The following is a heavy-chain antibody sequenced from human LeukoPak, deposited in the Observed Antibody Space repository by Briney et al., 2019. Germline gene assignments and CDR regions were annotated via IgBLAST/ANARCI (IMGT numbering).Heavy chain of an antibody. D-gene: IGHD3-22*01. CDR2: MNPNSGNT. V-gene: IGHV1-8*02. J-gene: IGHJ4*02. CDR1: GYTFTSYD. CDR3: ARDGALYYYDSSGYYYLDY. Sequence: ASVKVSCKASGYTFTSYDINWVRQATGQGLEWMGWMNPNSGNTSYAQKFQGRVTMTRDTSTSTVYMELSSLRSEDTAMYYCARDGALYYYDSSGYYYLDYWGQGTLVTVSS.